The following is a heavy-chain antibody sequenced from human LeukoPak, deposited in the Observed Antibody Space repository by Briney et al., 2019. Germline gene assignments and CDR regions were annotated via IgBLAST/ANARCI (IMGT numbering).Heavy chain of an antibody. CDR3: ARDCGSEHFDY. J-gene: IGHJ4*02. V-gene: IGHV3-30-3*01. Sequence: GGSLRLSCAASGFTFSSYAMHWVRQAPGKGLEWVAVISYDGSNKYYADSVKGRFTISRDNPKNTLYLQMNSLRAEDTAVYYCARDCGSEHFDYWGQGTLVTVSS. CDR1: GFTFSSYA. CDR2: ISYDGSNK. D-gene: IGHD1-26*01.